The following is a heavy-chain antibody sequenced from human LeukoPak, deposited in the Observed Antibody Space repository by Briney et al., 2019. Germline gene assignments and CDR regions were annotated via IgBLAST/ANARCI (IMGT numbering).Heavy chain of an antibody. V-gene: IGHV2-5*02. Sequence: SGPTLVNPTQTLTLTCTFSGFSLSTSGVGVGWIRQPTGKALEWLALIYWDDDKRYSPSLKSRLTITKDTSKNQVVLTMTNMDPVDTATYYCAHSTYDYVWGSYRHFDYWGQGTLVTVSS. CDR2: IYWDDDK. D-gene: IGHD3-16*02. CDR1: GFSLSTSGVG. J-gene: IGHJ4*02. CDR3: AHSTYDYVWGSYRHFDY.